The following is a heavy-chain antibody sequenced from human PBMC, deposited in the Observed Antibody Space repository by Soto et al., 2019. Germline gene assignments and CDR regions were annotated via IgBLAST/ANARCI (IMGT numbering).Heavy chain of an antibody. CDR2: IYYGGST. CDR1: GGSISSGDFS. V-gene: IGHV4-30-2*01. J-gene: IGHJ4*02. D-gene: IGHD3-22*01. CDR3: ASVRREYDNSGPVDY. Sequence: SYTLSLTCAVSGGSISSGDFSWNWIRQPPGKGLEYIGYIYYGGSTYYNPSLQSRVTMSVDRSRHQFSLKLNSVTAADTAVYYCASVRREYDNSGPVDYWGQGILVTVX.